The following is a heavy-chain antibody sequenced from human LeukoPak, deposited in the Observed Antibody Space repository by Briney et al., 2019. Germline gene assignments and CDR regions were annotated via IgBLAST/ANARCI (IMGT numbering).Heavy chain of an antibody. V-gene: IGHV4-4*02. CDR2: IYHSGST. CDR3: ASLPGTTVTTGAFDI. D-gene: IGHD4-17*01. CDR1: GGSISSSNW. Sequence: SDTLSLTCAVSGGSISSSNWWSWVRQPPGKGLEWIGEIYHSGSTNYNPSLKSRVTISVDKSKNQFSLKLSSVTAADTAVYYCASLPGTTVTTGAFDIWGQGTMVTVSS. J-gene: IGHJ3*02.